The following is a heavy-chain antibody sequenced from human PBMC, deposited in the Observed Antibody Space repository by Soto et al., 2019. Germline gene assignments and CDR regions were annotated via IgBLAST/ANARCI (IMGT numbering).Heavy chain of an antibody. CDR2: IWYDGSNK. D-gene: IGHD2-15*01. J-gene: IGHJ3*02. V-gene: IGHV3-33*01. Sequence: GGSLRLSCAASGFTFSSYGMHWVRQAPGKGLEWVAVIWYDGSNKYYADSVKGRFTISRDNSKNTLYLQMNSLRAEDTAVYYCARDQCGGSCYSSVPLAFDIWGQGTMVTVSS. CDR3: ARDQCGGSCYSSVPLAFDI. CDR1: GFTFSSYG.